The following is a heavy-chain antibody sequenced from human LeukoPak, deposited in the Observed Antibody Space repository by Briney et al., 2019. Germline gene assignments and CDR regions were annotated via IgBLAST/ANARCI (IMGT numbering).Heavy chain of an antibody. J-gene: IGHJ6*03. CDR2: INWNSGTI. Sequence: PGGSLRLPCAASGFTFDDFAMHWVRQAPGKGLEWVSGINWNSGTIAYAVSVKGRFTISRDDAKNSLYLQMNSLRADDTALYYCVKEGEMGQNYYGSGRYYYYMDVWGKGTMVTVSS. V-gene: IGHV3-9*01. CDR1: GFTFDDFA. CDR3: VKEGEMGQNYYGSGRYYYYMDV. D-gene: IGHD3-10*01.